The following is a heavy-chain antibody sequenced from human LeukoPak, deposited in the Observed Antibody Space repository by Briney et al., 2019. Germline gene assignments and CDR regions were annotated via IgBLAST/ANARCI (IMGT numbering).Heavy chain of an antibody. J-gene: IGHJ4*02. Sequence: ASVKVSCKASGYTFTRFYIHWVRQAPGQRLEWMGIIIPSGGSTTYAQKFQGRVTMTRDTSTNTVYMELSSLRSEDTAVYYCTARGPDSGSSVAYWGQGTLVTVSS. D-gene: IGHD3-22*01. V-gene: IGHV1-46*01. CDR1: GYTFTRFY. CDR3: TARGPDSGSSVAY. CDR2: IIPSGGST.